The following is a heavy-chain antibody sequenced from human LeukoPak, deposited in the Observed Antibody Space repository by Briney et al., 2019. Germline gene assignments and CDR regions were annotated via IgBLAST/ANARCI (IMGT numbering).Heavy chain of an antibody. CDR3: ARDSADNLY. CDR2: IKEDGSEK. D-gene: IGHD3-9*01. V-gene: IGHV3-7*01. J-gene: IGHJ4*02. CDR1: GFTFSSYW. Sequence: GGSLRLSCAASGFTFSSYWMSWVRQAPGKGLEWVANIKEDGSEKNYVDSVKGRFTISRDNAKNSLYLQMNSLRAEDTALYYCARDSADNLYWGQGTLVTVSS.